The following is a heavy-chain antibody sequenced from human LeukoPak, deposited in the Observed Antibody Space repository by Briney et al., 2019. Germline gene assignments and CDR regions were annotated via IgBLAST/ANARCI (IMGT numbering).Heavy chain of an antibody. V-gene: IGHV4-4*07. CDR2: IYTSGST. Sequence: PSETLSLTCTVSGGSISSYYWSWIRQPAGKGLEWIGRIYTSGSTNYNPSLKSRVTMPVDTSKNQFSLKLSPVTAADTAVYYCARWRVAGMGNWFDPWGQGTLVTVSS. J-gene: IGHJ5*02. CDR3: ARWRVAGMGNWFDP. D-gene: IGHD2-15*01. CDR1: GGSISSYY.